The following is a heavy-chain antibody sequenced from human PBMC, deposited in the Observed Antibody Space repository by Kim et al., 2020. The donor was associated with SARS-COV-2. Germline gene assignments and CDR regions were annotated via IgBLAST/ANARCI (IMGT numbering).Heavy chain of an antibody. Sequence: SETLSLTCTVSGGSISSYYWSWIRQPPGKGLEWIGYIYYSGSTNYNPSLKSRVTISVDTSKNQFSLKLSSVTAADTAVYYCASSPINYYDILTGYYTLDYWGQGTLVTVSS. D-gene: IGHD3-9*01. J-gene: IGHJ4*02. V-gene: IGHV4-59*01. CDR1: GGSISSYY. CDR2: IYYSGST. CDR3: ASSPINYYDILTGYYTLDY.